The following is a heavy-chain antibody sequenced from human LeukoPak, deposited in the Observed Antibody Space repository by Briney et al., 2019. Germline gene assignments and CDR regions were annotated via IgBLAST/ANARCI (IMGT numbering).Heavy chain of an antibody. CDR2: IIPIFGTA. D-gene: IGHD3-3*01. CDR1: GYTFTGYY. CDR3: AREGDGVLRFLEWLSPTHYYYGMDV. Sequence: SVKVSCKASGYTFTGYYMHWVRQAPGQGLEWMGGIIPIFGTANYAQKFQGRVTITADESTSTAYMELSSLRSEDTAVYYCAREGDGVLRFLEWLSPTHYYYGMDVWGQGTTVTVSS. J-gene: IGHJ6*02. V-gene: IGHV1-69*13.